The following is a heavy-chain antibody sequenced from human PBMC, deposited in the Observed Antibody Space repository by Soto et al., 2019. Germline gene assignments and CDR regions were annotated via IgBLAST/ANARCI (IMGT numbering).Heavy chain of an antibody. CDR2: ISGHNGNT. CDR1: GYSFTSYG. V-gene: IGHV1-18*04. CDR3: ARHRFNYYDDTVYYYFDY. J-gene: IGHJ4*02. D-gene: IGHD3-22*01. Sequence: QVQLVQSGAEVKKPGASVKVSCKASGYSFTSYGISWVRQAPGQGPEWMGWISGHNGNTNHPQSLQGRVPKTTDTFSITAYMELRRLRSDDTAVYYCARHRFNYYDDTVYYYFDYWGQGTLVTVSS.